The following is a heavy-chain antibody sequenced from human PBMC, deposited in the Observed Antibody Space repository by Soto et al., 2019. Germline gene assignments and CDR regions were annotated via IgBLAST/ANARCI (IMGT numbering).Heavy chain of an antibody. Sequence: GGSLRLSCAASGFTFSSYAMSWVRQAPGKGLEWVSAISGSGGSTYYADSVKGRFTISRDNSKNTLYLQMNSLRAEDTAVYYCAKRSQSHCSGGSCYGWGQGTLVTVSS. CDR2: ISGSGGST. J-gene: IGHJ4*02. V-gene: IGHV3-23*01. CDR1: GFTFSSYA. D-gene: IGHD2-15*01. CDR3: AKRSQSHCSGGSCYG.